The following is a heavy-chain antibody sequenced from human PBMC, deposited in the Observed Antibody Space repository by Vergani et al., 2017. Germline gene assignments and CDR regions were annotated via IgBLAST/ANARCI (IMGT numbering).Heavy chain of an antibody. J-gene: IGHJ6*02. CDR2: ISAYNGNT. D-gene: IGHD6-6*01. CDR3: ARDSYSSSSSYYYGMHV. CDR1: GYTFTSYG. Sequence: QVQLVQSGAEVKKPGASVKVSCKASGYTFTSYGISWVRQAPGQGLEWMGWISAYNGNTNYAQKLQGRVTMTTDTSTSTAYMELRSLRSDDTAVYYGARDSYSSSSSYYYGMHVWGQGTTVTVSS. V-gene: IGHV1-18*04.